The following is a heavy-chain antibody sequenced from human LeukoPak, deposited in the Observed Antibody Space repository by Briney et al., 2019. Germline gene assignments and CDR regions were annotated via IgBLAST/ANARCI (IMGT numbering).Heavy chain of an antibody. CDR1: GGSISSYY. Sequence: NPSETLSLTCTVSGGSISSYYWSWIRQPPGKGLEWIGYIYYSGSTNYNPSLKSRVTISVDTSKNQFSLKLSSVTAADTAVYYCARLNWNDWLFDYWGQGTLVTVSS. D-gene: IGHD1-20*01. J-gene: IGHJ4*02. CDR3: ARLNWNDWLFDY. V-gene: IGHV4-59*08. CDR2: IYYSGST.